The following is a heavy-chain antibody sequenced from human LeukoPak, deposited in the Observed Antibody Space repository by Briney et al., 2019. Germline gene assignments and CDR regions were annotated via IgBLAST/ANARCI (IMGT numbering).Heavy chain of an antibody. V-gene: IGHV3-30*03. CDR2: ISYDGSNR. D-gene: IGHD4-23*01. Sequence: RRSLRLSCAASGFTFSSYGMHWVRQAPGKGLEWVAVISYDGSNRYYADSVKGRLTISRDNSKNTLYLQMNSLRAEDTAVYYCARESRDGGNFDYWGQGTLVTVSS. CDR3: ARESRDGGNFDY. J-gene: IGHJ4*02. CDR1: GFTFSSYG.